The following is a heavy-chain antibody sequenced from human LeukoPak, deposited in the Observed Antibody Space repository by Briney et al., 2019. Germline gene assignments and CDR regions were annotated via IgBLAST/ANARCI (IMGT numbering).Heavy chain of an antibody. CDR2: IKQDGSEK. D-gene: IGHD1-14*01. CDR3: PRLRTFDY. V-gene: IGHV3-7*03. J-gene: IGHJ4*02. Sequence: GGSLRLSCAASGFTFSNYWMSWVRQAPGKGLEWVANIKQDGSEKYYVGSAKGRFTISRDNADNSLYLQMNSLRAEDTAVYYCPRLRTFDYWGQGTLVSVSS. CDR1: GFTFSNYW.